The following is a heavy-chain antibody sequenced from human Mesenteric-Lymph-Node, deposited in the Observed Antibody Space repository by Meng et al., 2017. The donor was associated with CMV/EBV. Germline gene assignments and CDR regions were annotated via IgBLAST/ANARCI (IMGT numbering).Heavy chain of an antibody. CDR2: IIPILGIA. V-gene: IGHV1-69*04. CDR1: GGTLSSYA. J-gene: IGHJ4*02. D-gene: IGHD2-8*01. Sequence: KASGGTLSSYAISWVRPAPGQGLEWMGRIIPILGIANYAQKFQGSVTITADKSTSTAYLELSSLRSEDTAVYYCARDLYDREGNFDYWGQGTLVTVSS. CDR3: ARDLYDREGNFDY.